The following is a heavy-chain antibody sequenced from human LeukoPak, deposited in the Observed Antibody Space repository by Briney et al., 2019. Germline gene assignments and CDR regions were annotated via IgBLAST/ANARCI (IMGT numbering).Heavy chain of an antibody. Sequence: GGSLRLSCAASEFPFSDYWMTWVRQAPGKGLEWVSAISGSGGNTYYADSVKGRFTISRDNSKNTLYLQMNSLRAEDTAVYYCAKDLGDYDILTGDWGQGTLVTVSS. CDR3: AKDLGDYDILTGD. J-gene: IGHJ4*02. V-gene: IGHV3-23*01. CDR2: ISGSGGNT. CDR1: EFPFSDYW. D-gene: IGHD3-9*01.